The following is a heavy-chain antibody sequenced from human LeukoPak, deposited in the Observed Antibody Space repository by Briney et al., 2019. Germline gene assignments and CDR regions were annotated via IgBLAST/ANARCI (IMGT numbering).Heavy chain of an antibody. D-gene: IGHD1-26*01. CDR1: GFTFSTYE. Sequence: PGGSLRLSCAASGFTFSTYEMNWVRQAPGKGLEWVSYISSSGTTIYYADSVKGRFTISRDNAKNTLYLQMNSLRAEDTAVYYCARGRVVGAAYYFDYWGQGTLVTVSS. J-gene: IGHJ4*02. V-gene: IGHV3-48*03. CDR2: ISSSGTTI. CDR3: ARGRVVGAAYYFDY.